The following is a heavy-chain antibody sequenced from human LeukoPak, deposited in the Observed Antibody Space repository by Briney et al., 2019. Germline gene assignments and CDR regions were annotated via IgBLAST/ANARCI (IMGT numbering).Heavy chain of an antibody. Sequence: PGGSLRLSCAASGFTLSSYAMSWVRQAPGKGLEWVSAISGSGGSTYYADSVKGRFTISRDNSKNTLYLQMNSLRAEDTAVYYCAKQGYSSSSGWFDPWGQGTLVTVSS. CDR3: AKQGYSSSSGWFDP. CDR2: ISGSGGST. V-gene: IGHV3-23*01. J-gene: IGHJ5*02. D-gene: IGHD6-6*01. CDR1: GFTLSSYA.